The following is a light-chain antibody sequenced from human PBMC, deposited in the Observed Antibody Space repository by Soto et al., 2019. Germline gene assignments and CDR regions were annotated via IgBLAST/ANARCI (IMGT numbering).Light chain of an antibody. V-gene: IGKV1-5*03. CDR3: QQYNSYSGYN. CDR1: QSISSW. Sequence: DIHMTQSPSTLSASVGDRVTITCRATQSISSWLAWYQQKPGKAPKLLIYKASSLESGVPSRFSGSGSGTEFTLTISSLQPDDFATYYCQQYNSYSGYNFGQGT. CDR2: KAS. J-gene: IGKJ2*01.